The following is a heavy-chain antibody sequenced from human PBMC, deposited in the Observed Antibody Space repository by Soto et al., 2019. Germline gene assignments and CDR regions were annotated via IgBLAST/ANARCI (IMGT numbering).Heavy chain of an antibody. Sequence: TLSLTCTVSGGSISSYYWSWIRQPPGKGLEWIGYIYYSGSTNYNPSLKSRVTISVDTSKNQFSLKLSSVTAADTAVYYCAREDDILTGYYISAAFDIWGQGTMVTV. V-gene: IGHV4-59*01. CDR2: IYYSGST. J-gene: IGHJ3*02. CDR3: AREDDILTGYYISAAFDI. D-gene: IGHD3-9*01. CDR1: GGSISSYY.